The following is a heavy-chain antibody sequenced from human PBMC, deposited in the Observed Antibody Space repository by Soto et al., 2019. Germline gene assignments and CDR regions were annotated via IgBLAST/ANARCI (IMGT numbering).Heavy chain of an antibody. J-gene: IGHJ4*01. V-gene: IGHV3-30-3*01. Sequence: LRLSCTASGFMFSAYAMLWVRQAPGKGLEWVAAMSYDGTNKYYADSLKGRFTISRDNSKNTLFLQMSSLTADASAVYYCARDPSPYTSGWYGIDFWGLGTLVTVSS. CDR1: GFMFSAYA. CDR3: ARDPSPYTSGWYGIDF. CDR2: MSYDGTNK. D-gene: IGHD6-19*01.